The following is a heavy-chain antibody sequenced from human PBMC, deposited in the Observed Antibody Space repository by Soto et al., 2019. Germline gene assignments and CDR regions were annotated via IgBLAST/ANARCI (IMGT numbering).Heavy chain of an antibody. D-gene: IGHD2-15*01. V-gene: IGHV4-28*01. CDR3: ARKGGYCSGGSCYSGWFDP. CDR1: GYSISCSNC. J-gene: IGHJ5*02. CDR2: IYYSGST. Sequence: ETLSLTCAVSGYSISCSNCWGWIRQPPGKGLEWIGYIYYSGSTYYNPSLKSRVTMSVDTSKNQFSLKLSSVTAVDTAVYYCARKGGYCSGGSCYSGWFDPWGQGTLVTVSS.